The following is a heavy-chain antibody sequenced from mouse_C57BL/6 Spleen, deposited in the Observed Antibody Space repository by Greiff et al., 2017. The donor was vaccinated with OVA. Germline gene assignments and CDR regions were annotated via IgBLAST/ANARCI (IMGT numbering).Heavy chain of an antibody. V-gene: IGHV1-81*01. Sequence: QVQLQQSGAELARPGASVKLSCKASGYTFTSYGISWVKQRTGPGLEWIGEIYPRSGNTYYNEKFKGKATLTADKSSSTAYMELRSLTSEDSAVYFCARYGYDPYYFDYWGQGTTLTVSS. J-gene: IGHJ2*01. CDR2: IYPRSGNT. CDR3: ARYGYDPYYFDY. D-gene: IGHD2-2*01. CDR1: GYTFTSYG.